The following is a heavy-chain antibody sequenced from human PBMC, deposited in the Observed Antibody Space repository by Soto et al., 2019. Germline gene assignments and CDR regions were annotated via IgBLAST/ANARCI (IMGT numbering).Heavy chain of an antibody. D-gene: IGHD3-22*01. J-gene: IGHJ4*02. CDR1: GFTFSIYG. Sequence: PGGSLRLSCSASGFTFSIYGMHWFRQAPGKGLEWVAVIWYDGSNKYYADSVKGRFTISRDNSKNTLYLQMNSLRAEDTAVYYCARDWYYYDSSGYYGYWGQGTLVTVSS. CDR3: ARDWYYYDSSGYYGY. V-gene: IGHV3-33*01. CDR2: IWYDGSNK.